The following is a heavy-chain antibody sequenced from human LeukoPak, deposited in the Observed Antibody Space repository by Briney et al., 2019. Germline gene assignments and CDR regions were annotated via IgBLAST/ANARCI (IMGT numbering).Heavy chain of an antibody. V-gene: IGHV1-69*05. CDR3: ARTPYYYDSSGYTELKY. D-gene: IGHD3-22*01. J-gene: IGHJ4*02. Sequence: ASVKVSCKASGGTFSSYAISWVRQAPGQGLEWMGRIIPIFGTANYAQKFQGRVTIATDESTSTAYMELSSLRSEGTAVYYCARTPYYYDSSGYTELKYWGQGTLVTVSS. CDR1: GGTFSSYA. CDR2: IIPIFGTA.